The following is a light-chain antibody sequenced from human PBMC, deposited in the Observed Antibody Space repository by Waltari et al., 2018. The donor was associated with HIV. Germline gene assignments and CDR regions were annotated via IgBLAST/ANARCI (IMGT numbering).Light chain of an antibody. V-gene: IGKV1-12*01. CDR2: YAS. CDR1: QNIGRT. J-gene: IGKJ4*01. CDR3: QQAKSFPHT. Sequence: IHMTQSPSSVSASVGGAVSISCRASQNIGRTLAWYQLKPGQAPRLLIYYASRLDDGVPARFRGSGSRSNFTFAITSLQPEDFAIYDCQQAKSFPHTFAAGTRVE.